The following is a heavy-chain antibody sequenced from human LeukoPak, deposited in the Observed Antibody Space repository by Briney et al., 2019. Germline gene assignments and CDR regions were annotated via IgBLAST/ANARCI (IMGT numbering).Heavy chain of an antibody. CDR3: ARIFTFGGLIVLDAFDI. D-gene: IGHD3-16*02. V-gene: IGHV4-34*01. CDR1: GGSFSAYY. CDR2: TSHTGTT. Sequence: SETLSLTCTVYGGSFSAYYWTWIRQPPGKGLEWIGETSHTGTTNYNPSLKSRVTISTDTSKNQFSLKLTSVTAADTAVYYCARIFTFGGLIVLDAFDIWGQGTMVSVFS. J-gene: IGHJ3*02.